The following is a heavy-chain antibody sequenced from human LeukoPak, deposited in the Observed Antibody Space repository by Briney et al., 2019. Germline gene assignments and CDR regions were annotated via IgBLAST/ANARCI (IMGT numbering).Heavy chain of an antibody. V-gene: IGHV3-21*01. J-gene: IGHJ6*02. D-gene: IGHD3-16*01. CDR1: GFTFSSYS. Sequence: GGSLRLSCAASGFTFSSYSMNWVRQAPGKGLEWVSSISSSSSYIYYADSVKGRFTISRDNAKNSLYLQMNSLRAEDTAVYYCARGGSDYYGMDAWGQGTTVTVSS. CDR3: ARGGSDYYGMDA. CDR2: ISSSSSYI.